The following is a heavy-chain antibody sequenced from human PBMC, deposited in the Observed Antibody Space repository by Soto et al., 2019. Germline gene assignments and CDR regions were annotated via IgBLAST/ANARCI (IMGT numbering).Heavy chain of an antibody. Sequence: QVQLRESGPGLVMPSQTLSLTCTVSGDSIGSGNKYWSWIRQAPGKALEWIGYIFSSGTTYNNPSLKRPLTLSLDTSQNPFSLRLNSVTAADTAVYFCARVPFRFDFYSAMDVGGQGTTVTVSS. V-gene: IGHV4-30-4*01. CDR1: GDSIGSGNKY. D-gene: IGHD2-21*01. CDR3: ARVPFRFDFYSAMDV. CDR2: IFSSGTT. J-gene: IGHJ6*02.